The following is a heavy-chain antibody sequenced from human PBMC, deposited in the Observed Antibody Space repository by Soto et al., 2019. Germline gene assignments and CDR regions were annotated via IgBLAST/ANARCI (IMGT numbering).Heavy chain of an antibody. V-gene: IGHV4-4*07. Sequence: PSETLSLTCTVSGGSISSYYWSWIRQPAGKVLERIGRIYTSGSTNYNPSLKRLVTMSLDTSKNQFSLKLSSVTAADTAVYYCARVGYWVTGTTDYYYGMDVWGQGTTLPVSS. CDR1: GGSISSYY. CDR2: IYTSGST. CDR3: ARVGYWVTGTTDYYYGMDV. J-gene: IGHJ6*02. D-gene: IGHD1-7*01.